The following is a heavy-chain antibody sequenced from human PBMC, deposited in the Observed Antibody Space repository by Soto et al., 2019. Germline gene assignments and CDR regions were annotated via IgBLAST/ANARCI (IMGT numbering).Heavy chain of an antibody. CDR2: IYHSGST. CDR1: DCSISGGRYS. J-gene: IGHJ6*02. V-gene: IGHV4-30-2*01. Sequence: SETLSLTFVVADCSISGGRYSWSWIRQPPGKGLEWIGYIYHSGSTYYNPSLKSRVTISVDRSKNQFSLKLSSVTAADTAVYYCARMTTVTTWPNYYYGMDVWGQGTTVTVSS. D-gene: IGHD4-4*01. CDR3: ARMTTVTTWPNYYYGMDV.